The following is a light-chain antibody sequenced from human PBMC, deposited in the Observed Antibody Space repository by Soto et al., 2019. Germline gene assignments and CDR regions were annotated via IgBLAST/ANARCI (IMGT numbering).Light chain of an antibody. CDR2: EVS. CDR1: SSDVGGYNY. CDR3: ATWSDSLKGWV. V-gene: IGLV2-8*01. J-gene: IGLJ3*02. Sequence: QSALTQPPSASGSPGQSVTISCTGTSSDVGGYNYVSWYQQHPGKAPKLMIYEVSKRPSGVPDRFSGSKSGNTASLTVSGLQAEDEADYYCATWSDSLKGWVFGGGTKLTVL.